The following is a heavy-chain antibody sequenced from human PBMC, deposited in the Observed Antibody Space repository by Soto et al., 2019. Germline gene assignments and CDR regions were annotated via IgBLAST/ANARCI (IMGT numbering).Heavy chain of an antibody. J-gene: IGHJ4*02. D-gene: IGHD3-16*01. CDR1: GFTFSSYS. CDR2: ISSSSSTI. Sequence: TGGSLRLSCAASGFTFSSYSMNWVRQAPGKGLEWVSYISSSSSTIYYADSVKGRFTISRDNVKNSLYLQMNSLRAEDTAVYYCARTFSPYFGGPYFDYWGQGTLVTVSS. CDR3: ARTFSPYFGGPYFDY. V-gene: IGHV3-48*01.